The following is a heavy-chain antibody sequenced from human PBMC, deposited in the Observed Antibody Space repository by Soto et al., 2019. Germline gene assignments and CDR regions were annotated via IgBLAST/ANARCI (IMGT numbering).Heavy chain of an antibody. D-gene: IGHD3-16*01. CDR3: SKDNFGSPAY. CDR2: ISGSGGRT. CDR1: GFTFSSYS. Sequence: GESLRLSYAASGFTFSSYSMRWVRQAPGKGLEWVSAISGSGGRTYYADSVKGRFTISRDNSKNTLYLQMNSLRAEDTAVYYCSKDNFGSPAYWGQGSLVTVSA. V-gene: IGHV3-23*01. J-gene: IGHJ4*02.